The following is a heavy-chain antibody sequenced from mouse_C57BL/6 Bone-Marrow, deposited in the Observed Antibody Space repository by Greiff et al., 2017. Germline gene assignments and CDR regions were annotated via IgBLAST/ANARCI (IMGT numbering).Heavy chain of an antibody. J-gene: IGHJ3*01. CDR1: EYEFPSHD. CDR2: INSDGGST. Sequence: EVKVVESGGGLVQPGESLQLSCASNEYEFPSHDMSWVRQTPEKRLELVAAINSDGGSTYYPDTMERRFIISRDNTKKALYLQMSSLRSEDTALYYCARWGPYDYPFAYWGQGTLVTVSA. V-gene: IGHV5-2*01. CDR3: ARWGPYDYPFAY. D-gene: IGHD2-4*01.